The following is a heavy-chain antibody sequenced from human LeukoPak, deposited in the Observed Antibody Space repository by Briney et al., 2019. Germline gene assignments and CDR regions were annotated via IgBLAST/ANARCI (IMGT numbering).Heavy chain of an antibody. CDR2: IYSTGNT. D-gene: IGHD1-26*01. V-gene: IGHV3-66*01. J-gene: IGHJ3*02. CDR3: ARAGEGLLAYSFDI. Sequence: GGSLRLSCAASGFTVSSDFVSWVRQAPGKGLEWISVIYSTGNTFYADSVKGRFTISRDNSKNTVSLQMNSLRAEDTAVYYCARAGEGLLAYSFDIWGQGTMVTVSS. CDR1: GFTVSSDF.